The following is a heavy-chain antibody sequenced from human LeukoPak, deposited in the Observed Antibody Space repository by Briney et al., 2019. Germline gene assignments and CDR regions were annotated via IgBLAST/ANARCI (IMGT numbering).Heavy chain of an antibody. D-gene: IGHD3-22*01. CDR1: GYIFTSYY. Sequence: ASVKVSCKASGYIFTSYYMHWVRQAPGQGLEWMGIINPSGGSTSYAQKFQGRVTMTRDTSTSTVYMELSSLRSEDTAVYYCATQDSSGYYDYWGQGTLVTVSS. V-gene: IGHV1-46*01. CDR2: INPSGGST. CDR3: ATQDSSGYYDY. J-gene: IGHJ4*02.